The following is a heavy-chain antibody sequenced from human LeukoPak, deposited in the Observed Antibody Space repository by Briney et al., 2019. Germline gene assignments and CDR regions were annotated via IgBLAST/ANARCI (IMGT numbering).Heavy chain of an antibody. V-gene: IGHV4-59*01. CDR2: IYYSGST. Sequence: SETLSLTCTVSGGSISGYYYNWIRQPPGKGLEWIGYIYYSGSTNYNPSLKSRVTISLDTSKNQFSLKLSTVTTADTAVYYCARSVVTLYWYFDLWGRGTLVTVSS. CDR1: GGSISGYY. CDR3: ARSVVTLYWYFDL. J-gene: IGHJ2*01. D-gene: IGHD4-23*01.